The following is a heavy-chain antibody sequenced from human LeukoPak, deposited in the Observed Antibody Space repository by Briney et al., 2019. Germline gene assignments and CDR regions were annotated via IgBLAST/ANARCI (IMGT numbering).Heavy chain of an antibody. CDR1: GYTFTSYD. D-gene: IGHD1-26*01. V-gene: IGHV1-18*01. CDR3: SSWEGTYQTYFDH. J-gene: IGHJ4*02. Sequence: ASVKVSCKASGYTFTSYDISWVRQAPGQGLEWMGYISGYNGNTIYAQKVQDRVTMTTDTSTSTAYMELRSLRSDDTAVYYCSSWEGTYQTYFDHWGQGTLVTVSS. CDR2: ISGYNGNT.